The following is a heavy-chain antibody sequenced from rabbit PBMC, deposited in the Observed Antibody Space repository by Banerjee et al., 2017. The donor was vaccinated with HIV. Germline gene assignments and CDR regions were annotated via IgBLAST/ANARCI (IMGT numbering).Heavy chain of an antibody. CDR3: AREFYAGYGYAGGFAL. CDR2: IYGGSSGGT. D-gene: IGHD6-1*01. J-gene: IGHJ4*01. CDR1: GFSFSSNYY. V-gene: IGHV1S40*01. Sequence: QSLEESGGDLVKPGASLTLTCTASGFSFSSNYYMCWVRQAPGKGPEWIACIYGGSSGGTYYASWAKGRFTVSKTSSTTVTLQMTSLTAADTATYFCAREFYAGYGYAGGFALWGPGPLVTVS.